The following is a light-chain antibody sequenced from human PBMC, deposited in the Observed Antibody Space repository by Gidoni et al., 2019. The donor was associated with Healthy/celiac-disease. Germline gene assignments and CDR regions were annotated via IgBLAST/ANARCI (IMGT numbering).Light chain of an antibody. J-gene: IGKJ1*01. CDR3: QQSYSTPT. Sequence: EIQLTQSPSTLSASVGDRVTITCRASQIISSYLNWYQQKPGKAPQLLIYAASSLQSGLPSRFSGSGHGTDFTLTISRLQPDDFATYYCQQSYSTPTFGQGTKVEIK. V-gene: IGKV1-39*01. CDR1: QIISSY. CDR2: AAS.